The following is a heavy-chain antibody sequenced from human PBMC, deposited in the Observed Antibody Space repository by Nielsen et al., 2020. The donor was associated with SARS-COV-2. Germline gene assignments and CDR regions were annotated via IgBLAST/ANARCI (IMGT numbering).Heavy chain of an antibody. J-gene: IGHJ4*02. CDR1: GFTFSSYA. CDR2: ISYDGSNK. V-gene: IGHV3-30*04. CDR3: AKEGGYCTNGVCYTGYFDY. Sequence: GESLKISCAASGFTFSSYAMHWVRQAPGKGLEWVAVISYDGSNKYYADSVKGRFTISRDNSKNTLYLQMNSLRAEDTAVYYCAKEGGYCTNGVCYTGYFDYWDQGTLVTVPS. D-gene: IGHD2-8*01.